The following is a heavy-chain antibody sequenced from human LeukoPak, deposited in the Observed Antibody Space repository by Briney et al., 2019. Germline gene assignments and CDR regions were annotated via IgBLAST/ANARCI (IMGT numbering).Heavy chain of an antibody. D-gene: IGHD3-10*01. Sequence: GGSLRLSCAASGFTLSSYAMSWVRQAPGKGLEWVSAISGSGGSTYYADSVKGRFTISRDNSKNTLYLQMNSLRAEDTAVYYCARVRGVSNRGIWFDYWGQGTLVTVSS. CDR2: ISGSGGST. CDR3: ARVRGVSNRGIWFDY. V-gene: IGHV3-23*01. CDR1: GFTLSSYA. J-gene: IGHJ4*02.